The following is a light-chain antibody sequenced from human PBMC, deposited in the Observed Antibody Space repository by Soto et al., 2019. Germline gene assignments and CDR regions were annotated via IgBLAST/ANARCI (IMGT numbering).Light chain of an antibody. Sequence: EILMTQSPATLSVSPGERATLSCRASQSVSSNLAWYQQKAGQAPRLLMYGASTRATGMPARFSGSGFGTEFTLTISSLQSEDFAVYYCQQYNNWPRTFGQGTKVDIK. V-gene: IGKV3-15*01. J-gene: IGKJ1*01. CDR3: QQYNNWPRT. CDR1: QSVSSN. CDR2: GAS.